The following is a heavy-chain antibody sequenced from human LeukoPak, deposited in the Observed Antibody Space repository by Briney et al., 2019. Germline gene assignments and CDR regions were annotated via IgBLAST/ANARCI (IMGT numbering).Heavy chain of an antibody. J-gene: IGHJ4*02. CDR3: ARAEYSSSWSLFDY. D-gene: IGHD6-13*01. CDR2: IYYSGST. Sequence: SETLSLTCTVSGGSVSSGSYYWSWIRQPPGKGLEWIGYIYYSGSTNYNPSLKSRVTISVDTSKNQFSLKLSSVTAADTAVYYCARAEYSSSWSLFDYWGQRTLVTVSS. CDR1: GGSVSSGSYY. V-gene: IGHV4-61*01.